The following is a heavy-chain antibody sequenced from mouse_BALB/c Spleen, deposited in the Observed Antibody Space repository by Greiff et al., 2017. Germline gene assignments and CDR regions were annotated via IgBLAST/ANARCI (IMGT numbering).Heavy chain of an antibody. CDR2: ISSGGSYT. V-gene: IGHV5-6*01. J-gene: IGHJ2*01. CDR1: GFTFSSYG. D-gene: IGHD2-3*01. Sequence: EVQLVESGGDLVKPGGSLKLSCAASGFTFSSYGMSWVRQTPDKRLEWVATISSGGSYTYYPDSVKGRFTISRDNAKNTLYLQMSSLKSEDTAMYYCARQGDGSLDYWGQGTTLTVSS. CDR3: ARQGDGSLDY.